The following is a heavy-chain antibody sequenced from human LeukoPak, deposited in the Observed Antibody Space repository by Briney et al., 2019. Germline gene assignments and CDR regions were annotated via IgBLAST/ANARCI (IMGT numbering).Heavy chain of an antibody. CDR1: GYTFTSYG. J-gene: IGHJ4*02. CDR3: ARVGVVVVAALTYDY. CDR2: ISAYNGNT. V-gene: IGHV1-18*03. Sequence: ASVKVSCKASGYTFTSYGISWVRQAPGQGLEWMGWISAYNGNTNYAQKLQGRVTMTTDTSTSTAYMELRSLRSDDMAVYYCARVGVVVVAALTYDYWGQGTLVTVSS. D-gene: IGHD2-15*01.